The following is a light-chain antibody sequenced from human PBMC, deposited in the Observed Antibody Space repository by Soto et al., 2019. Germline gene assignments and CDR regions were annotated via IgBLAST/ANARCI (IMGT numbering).Light chain of an antibody. Sequence: QSVLTQPPSASGIPGQRVTISCSGSSSNIGSNTVNWYQQLPGTAPKLLIYSNNQRPSGVPDRFSGSKSGTSASLAISGLQSEDEADYYCAAWDDSLNGWVLGGGTKLTVL. J-gene: IGLJ3*02. CDR3: AAWDDSLNGWV. CDR2: SNN. CDR1: SSNIGSNT. V-gene: IGLV1-44*01.